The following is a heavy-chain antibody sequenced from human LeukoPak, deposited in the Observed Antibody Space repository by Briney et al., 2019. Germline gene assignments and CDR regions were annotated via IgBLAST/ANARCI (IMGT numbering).Heavy chain of an antibody. CDR3: ARSDWFNP. V-gene: IGHV3-74*01. CDR1: GFTLSGHW. Sequence: GGSLRLSCVASGFTLSGHWMHWVRQAPGKGLVWVSRINSDESTTVYADSVKGRFTISRDNAKNTLYLQMNSLTAEDTAVYYCARSDWFNPWGQGTLVTVSS. J-gene: IGHJ5*02. CDR2: INSDESTT.